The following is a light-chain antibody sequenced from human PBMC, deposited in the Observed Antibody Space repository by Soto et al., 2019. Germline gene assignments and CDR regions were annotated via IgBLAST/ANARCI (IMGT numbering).Light chain of an antibody. Sequence: EIVMTQSPATLSVSPGERATLSCRASQSVSSNLAWYQQKPGQAPRLLIYGASTRATGIPARFSGSGSGTEFTLTISSLQSEDFAVYYCQQYNNLPTFGQGKRLEIK. V-gene: IGKV3-15*01. J-gene: IGKJ5*01. CDR1: QSVSSN. CDR3: QQYNNLPT. CDR2: GAS.